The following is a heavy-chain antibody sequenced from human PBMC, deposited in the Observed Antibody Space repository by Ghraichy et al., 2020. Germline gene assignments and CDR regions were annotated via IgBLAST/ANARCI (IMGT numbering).Heavy chain of an antibody. CDR2: ISGRSTHK. CDR1: GFTFSSYI. Sequence: GGSLRLSCAASGFTFSSYIMNWVRQAPGKGLEWVSSISGRSTHKYYADSVKGRFTISRDNAKNSLFLQMNSLRAEDTAVYYCATWDRAGTVMYAVDVWGQGTTVTVSS. V-gene: IGHV3-21*01. D-gene: IGHD6-19*01. CDR3: ATWDRAGTVMYAVDV. J-gene: IGHJ6*02.